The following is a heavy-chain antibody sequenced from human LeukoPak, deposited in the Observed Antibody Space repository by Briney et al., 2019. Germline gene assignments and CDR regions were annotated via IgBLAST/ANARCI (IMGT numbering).Heavy chain of an antibody. CDR2: IDPGDSYT. J-gene: IGHJ4*02. V-gene: IGHV5-10-1*01. CDR1: GYIFTSYW. Sequence: GAPLKICCEGGGYIFTSYWISWVRQMPGKGLEWMGRIDPGDSYTNYSPSFQGHVTISADKSISTAYLQWSSLKASDTAMYYCARRYCGGGTCYGDYWGQGTLVTVSS. D-gene: IGHD2-15*01. CDR3: ARRYCGGGTCYGDY.